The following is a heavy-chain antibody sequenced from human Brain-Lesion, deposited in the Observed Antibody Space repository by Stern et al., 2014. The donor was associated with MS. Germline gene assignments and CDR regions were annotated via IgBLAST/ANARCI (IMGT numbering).Heavy chain of an antibody. CDR3: ARGRGVFYYYDAMDV. CDR1: GFSFDDYD. Sequence: EVQLLESGGDLVQPGRSLRLSCVASGFSFDDYDMHWVRQAPGKGLEWVSGIIWNGLAFGYASSVKGRFTISRNNAENSLYLQINSRRPEDTALYYCARGRGVFYYYDAMDVWGQGTTVTVSS. J-gene: IGHJ6*02. CDR2: IIWNGLAF. D-gene: IGHD3-10*01. V-gene: IGHV3-9*01.